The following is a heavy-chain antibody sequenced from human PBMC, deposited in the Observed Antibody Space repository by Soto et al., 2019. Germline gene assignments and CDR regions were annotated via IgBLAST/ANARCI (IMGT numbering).Heavy chain of an antibody. CDR1: GFTFSSYA. Sequence: GGSLRLSCAASGFTFSSYAMSWVRQAPGKGLEWVSAISGSGGSTYYADSVKGRFTISRDNSKNTLYLQMNSLRAEDTAVYYCATTVGPRYCSGGSCYSAFDYWGQGTLVTVSS. D-gene: IGHD2-15*01. CDR2: ISGSGGST. CDR3: ATTVGPRYCSGGSCYSAFDY. V-gene: IGHV3-23*01. J-gene: IGHJ4*02.